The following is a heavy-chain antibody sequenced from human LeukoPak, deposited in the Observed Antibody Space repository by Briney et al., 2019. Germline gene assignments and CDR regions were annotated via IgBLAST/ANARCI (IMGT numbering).Heavy chain of an antibody. V-gene: IGHV3-23*01. CDR1: GFTFSSYA. CDR3: AKEGGYSSGWPSDY. D-gene: IGHD6-19*01. CDR2: ISGSGGST. Sequence: GGSLRLSCAASGFTFSSYAMSWVRQAPGKGLEWVSAISGSGGSTYYADSVKGRFTISRDNSKNTLYLQMNSLRTEDTAVYYCAKEGGYSSGWPSDYWGQEPWSPSPQ. J-gene: IGHJ4*01.